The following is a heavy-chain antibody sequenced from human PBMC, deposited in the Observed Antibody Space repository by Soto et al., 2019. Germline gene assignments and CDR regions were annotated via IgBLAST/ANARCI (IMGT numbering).Heavy chain of an antibody. Sequence: ASVKVSCKASGYTFTSYAMYWARQAPGQRLEWMGWINAGNGNTKYSQKFQGRVTITRDTSASTAYMELSSLRSEDTAVYYCARKKIAGYYYDSSGYYYDDPFDYWGQGTLVTVSS. V-gene: IGHV1-3*01. CDR2: INAGNGNT. J-gene: IGHJ4*02. CDR3: ARKKIAGYYYDSSGYYYDDPFDY. D-gene: IGHD3-22*01. CDR1: GYTFTSYA.